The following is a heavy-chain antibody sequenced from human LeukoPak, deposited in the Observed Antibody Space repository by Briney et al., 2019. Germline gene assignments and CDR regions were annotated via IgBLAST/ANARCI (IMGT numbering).Heavy chain of an antibody. V-gene: IGHV3-30*04. Sequence: GGPLRLSCAASGFTFSSYAMHWVRRAPGKGLEGVAVISYDGSNKYYADSVKGRFTISRDNSKNTLYLQLDSLRPEDTAVYYCARDTNYYGSGSYLGYWGQGTLVTASS. D-gene: IGHD3-10*01. J-gene: IGHJ4*02. CDR2: ISYDGSNK. CDR1: GFTFSSYA. CDR3: ARDTNYYGSGSYLGY.